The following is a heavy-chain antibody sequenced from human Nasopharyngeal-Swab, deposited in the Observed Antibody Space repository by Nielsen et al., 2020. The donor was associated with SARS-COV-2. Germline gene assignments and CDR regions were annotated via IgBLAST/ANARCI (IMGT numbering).Heavy chain of an antibody. Sequence: GGSLRLSCAASGFAFDDYAMHWVRQAPGRGLEWVSGISWNGGSIGYADSVKGRFTISRDNAKNSLYLQMNSLRAEDTALYYCAKVGDIAVAGTGGFDYWGQGTLVTVSS. J-gene: IGHJ4*02. V-gene: IGHV3-9*01. CDR2: ISWNGGSI. CDR3: AKVGDIAVAGTGGFDY. CDR1: GFAFDDYA. D-gene: IGHD6-19*01.